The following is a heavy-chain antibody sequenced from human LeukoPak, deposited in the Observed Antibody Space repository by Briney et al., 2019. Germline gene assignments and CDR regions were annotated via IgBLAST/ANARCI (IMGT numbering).Heavy chain of an antibody. CDR3: SRGRGDY. CDR2: VNPYSANT. D-gene: IGHD3-10*01. J-gene: IGHJ4*02. Sequence: GASVKVSCKASGYTFTTYDINWVRQATGRGLEWIGWVNPYSANTGSAQKFQGRVIMTGNTSISTAYMELNSLTSEDTAVYYCSRGRGDYWGQGTLVTVSS. CDR1: GYTFTTYD. V-gene: IGHV1-8*01.